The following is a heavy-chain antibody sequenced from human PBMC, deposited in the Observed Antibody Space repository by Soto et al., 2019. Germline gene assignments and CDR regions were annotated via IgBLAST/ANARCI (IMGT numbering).Heavy chain of an antibody. Sequence: EVQLLESGGDLVQPGGSLRLSCAASGFTFSDYAMSWVRQAPGKGLEWVSAISGSGGTPYYADSAKGRFGISRDNSKSTLYLQMDNLRVEDTALYYCVKGAGYFDTSDYYYGVYWGQGTLITVSS. J-gene: IGHJ4*02. CDR3: VKGAGYFDTSDYYYGVY. V-gene: IGHV3-23*01. D-gene: IGHD3-22*01. CDR1: GFTFSDYA. CDR2: ISGSGGTP.